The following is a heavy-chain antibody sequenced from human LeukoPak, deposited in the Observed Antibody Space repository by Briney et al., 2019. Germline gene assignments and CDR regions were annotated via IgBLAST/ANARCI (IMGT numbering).Heavy chain of an antibody. Sequence: GASVKVSCKASGYTFTSYGISWVRQAPGQGLEWLGWISTYNNNTRYAQKFQVRVTMTTDTSTSTAYMELRSLRSDDTAVYHCARVSGSYRGAIDYWGQGTLVTVSS. CDR1: GYTFTSYG. V-gene: IGHV1-18*01. CDR2: ISTYNNNT. J-gene: IGHJ4*02. CDR3: ARVSGSYRGAIDY. D-gene: IGHD1-26*01.